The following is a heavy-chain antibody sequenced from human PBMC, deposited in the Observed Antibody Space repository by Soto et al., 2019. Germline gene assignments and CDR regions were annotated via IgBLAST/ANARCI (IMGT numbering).Heavy chain of an antibody. J-gene: IGHJ4*02. Sequence: EVQLVESGGGLVKPGGSLRLSCAASGFTFSSYSMNWVRQAPGKGLEWVSSISSSSSYIYYADSVKGRFTISRDNAKNSLYLQMNSLRAEDTAVYYCARDDCSGGSCYSDYWGQGTLVTVSS. V-gene: IGHV3-21*01. CDR2: ISSSSSYI. D-gene: IGHD2-15*01. CDR1: GFTFSSYS. CDR3: ARDDCSGGSCYSDY.